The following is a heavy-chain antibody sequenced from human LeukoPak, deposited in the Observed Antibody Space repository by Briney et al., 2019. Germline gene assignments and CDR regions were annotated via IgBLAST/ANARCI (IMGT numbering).Heavy chain of an antibody. D-gene: IGHD5-24*01. CDR1: GYPFTTSW. J-gene: IGHJ4*02. V-gene: IGHV5-51*01. CDR3: AILNHPDGRVY. Sequence: GESLQISFQGFGYPFTTSWIGWVRPLPGKGLEWMAIIYAGNSDTKYSPSFQGQVSISTDRSISTAYLQWSSLQASDTAIYFCAILNHPDGRVYWGQGTLVTVSS. CDR2: IYAGNSDT.